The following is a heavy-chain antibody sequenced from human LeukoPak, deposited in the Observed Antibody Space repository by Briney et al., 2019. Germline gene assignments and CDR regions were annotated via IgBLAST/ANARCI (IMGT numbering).Heavy chain of an antibody. CDR2: IKQDGSEK. CDR3: ARDKGQCGGGDCYFYYYYGMDV. CDR1: GFTFSSYG. J-gene: IGHJ6*02. D-gene: IGHD2-21*02. V-gene: IGHV3-7*01. Sequence: GGSLRLSCAASGFTFSSYGMSWVRQAPGKGLEWVANIKQDGSEKYYVDSVKGRFTISRDNAKNSMYLQMNRLRAEATAVYYCARDKGQCGGGDCYFYYYYGMDVWGQGTTVTVSS.